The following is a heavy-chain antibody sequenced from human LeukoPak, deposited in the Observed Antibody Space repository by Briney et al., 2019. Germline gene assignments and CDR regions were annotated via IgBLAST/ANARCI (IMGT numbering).Heavy chain of an antibody. V-gene: IGHV1-69*05. CDR1: GGTFSSYA. D-gene: IGHD3-10*01. CDR2: IIPIFGTA. Sequence: SVKVSCKASGGTFSSYAISWVRQAPGQGLECMGGIIPIFGTANYAQKFQGRVTITTDESTSTAYMELRSLRSDDTAVYYCARCMVRGVNDAFDIWGQGTMVTVSS. J-gene: IGHJ3*02. CDR3: ARCMVRGVNDAFDI.